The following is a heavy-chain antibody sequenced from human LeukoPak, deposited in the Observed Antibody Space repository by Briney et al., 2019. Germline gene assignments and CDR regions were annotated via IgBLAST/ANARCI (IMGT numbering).Heavy chain of an antibody. CDR1: GFTFSNAW. D-gene: IGHD3-16*01. CDR2: ISGSGGST. V-gene: IGHV3-23*01. J-gene: IGHJ6*03. Sequence: GGSLRLSCAASGFTFSNAWMSWVRQAPGKGLEWVSAISGSGGSTYYADSVKGRFTISRGNSKNTLYLQMNSLRAEDTAVYYCAKQVGARLRYYYYYMDDWGKGTTVTVSS. CDR3: AKQVGARLRYYYYYMDD.